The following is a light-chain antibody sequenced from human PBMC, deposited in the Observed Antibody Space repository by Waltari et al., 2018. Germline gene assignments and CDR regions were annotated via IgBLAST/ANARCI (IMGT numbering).Light chain of an antibody. CDR1: QSVLYSSNTKNY. V-gene: IGKV4-1*01. Sequence: DIVMTQSPDSLAVSLGERATINCKSSQSVLYSSNTKNYLAWYQQKPGQPSKLHIYCASTPDSRVPDRFSGRRSENDFALTSSSLQAKNVAVYCCQKYYSTPPTFGQGTKVEIK. CDR2: CAS. CDR3: QKYYSTPPT. J-gene: IGKJ1*01.